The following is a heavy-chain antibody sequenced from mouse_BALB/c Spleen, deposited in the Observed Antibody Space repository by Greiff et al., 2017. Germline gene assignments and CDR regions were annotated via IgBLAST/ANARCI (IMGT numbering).Heavy chain of an antibody. V-gene: IGHV1-5*01. CDR1: GYSFTSYW. CDR2: IYPGNSDT. D-gene: IGHD1-1*01. CDR3: TRTITTVAYAMDY. Sequence: EVQLQQSGTVLARPGASVKMSCKASGYSFTSYWMHWVKQRPGQGLEWIGAIYPGNSDTSYNQKFKGKAKLTAVTSASTAYMELSSLTNEDSAVYYCTRTITTVAYAMDYWGQGTSVTVSS. J-gene: IGHJ4*01.